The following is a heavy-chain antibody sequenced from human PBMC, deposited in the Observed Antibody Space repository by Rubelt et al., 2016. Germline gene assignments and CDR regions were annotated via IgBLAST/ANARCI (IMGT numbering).Heavy chain of an antibody. CDR2: ISPSGST. V-gene: IGHV4-34*10. Sequence: QLQLQESGPGLVKPSATLSLTCAVYGGSFSDYYWSWIRPPPGKGLEWIGAISPSGSTDYNPPLQSRITISVDTSKDQLSLRRSSVAAADTAVDYCARATYHYESSSYSPFDYWGRGTLVTVSS. J-gene: IGHJ4*02. CDR1: GGSFSDYY. D-gene: IGHD3-22*01. CDR3: ARATYHYESSSYSPFDY.